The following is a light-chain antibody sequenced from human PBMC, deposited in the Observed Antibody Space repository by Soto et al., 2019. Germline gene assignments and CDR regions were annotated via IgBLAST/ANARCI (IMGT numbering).Light chain of an antibody. J-gene: IGLJ1*01. CDR2: RNN. V-gene: IGLV1-47*01. Sequence: SVLTQPPSASETPAQRVTISCSGSSSNIGSNYVYWYQQFPGTAPKVLIYRNNQRPSGVPDRFSGSKSGTSASLAISGLRSEDEADYYCAAWDDSLSGPLFGTGTKVTVL. CDR1: SSNIGSNY. CDR3: AAWDDSLSGPL.